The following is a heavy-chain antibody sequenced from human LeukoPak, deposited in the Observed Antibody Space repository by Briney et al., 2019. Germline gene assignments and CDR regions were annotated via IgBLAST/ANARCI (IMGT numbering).Heavy chain of an antibody. CDR1: GFTFNSCA. Sequence: GGSLRLSCAASGFTFNSCAMHWVRQAPGQGFEWMGWINPNSGGTNYAQKFQGRVTMTRDTSISTAYMELSRLRSDDTAVYYCARGYDYVWGSYLYWGQGTLVTVSS. J-gene: IGHJ4*02. CDR2: INPNSGGT. CDR3: ARGYDYVWGSYLY. D-gene: IGHD3-16*01. V-gene: IGHV1-2*02.